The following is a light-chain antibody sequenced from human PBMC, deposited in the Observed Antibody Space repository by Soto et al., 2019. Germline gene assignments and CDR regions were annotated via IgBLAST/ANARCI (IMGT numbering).Light chain of an antibody. Sequence: QSVLTQPPSASGTPGQRVTISCSGSSSNIGTDTVNWYQHLSGTAPKLLIYSNNQRPSGVPDRFSGSKSGTSASLAISGLQSEDEADYYCAAWDDILNGYVFGTGTKLTVL. CDR3: AAWDDILNGYV. CDR2: SNN. CDR1: SSNIGTDT. J-gene: IGLJ1*01. V-gene: IGLV1-44*01.